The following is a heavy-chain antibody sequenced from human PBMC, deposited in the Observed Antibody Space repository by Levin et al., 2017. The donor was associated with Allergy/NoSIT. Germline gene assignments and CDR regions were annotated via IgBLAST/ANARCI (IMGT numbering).Heavy chain of an antibody. CDR2: IGSAGDT. CDR1: GFTFSTYG. V-gene: IGHV3-13*01. J-gene: IGHJ4*02. Sequence: GESLKISCAASGFTFSTYGMDWVRQATGKGLEWVSHIGSAGDTWYPDSVKGRFTISRENAKNSLYLQMNSLRAGDTAVYYCARDSGSGIDYWGQGTLVTVSS. D-gene: IGHD6-19*01. CDR3: ARDSGSGIDY.